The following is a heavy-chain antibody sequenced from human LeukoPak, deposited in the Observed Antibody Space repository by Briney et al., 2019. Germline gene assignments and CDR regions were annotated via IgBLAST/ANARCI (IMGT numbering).Heavy chain of an antibody. CDR3: ARHYYYASGNYFDY. D-gene: IGHD3-10*01. CDR1: GFNFSNYW. Sequence: GGSLRLSCTASGFNFSNYWMHWVRQAPGKGRVWVSRLNTGGNSTIYADSVKGRFIISRDNSMNTLYLQMNSLRAEDTAVYYCARHYYYASGNYFDYWGQGTLVTVSS. CDR2: LNTGGNST. V-gene: IGHV3-74*01. J-gene: IGHJ4*02.